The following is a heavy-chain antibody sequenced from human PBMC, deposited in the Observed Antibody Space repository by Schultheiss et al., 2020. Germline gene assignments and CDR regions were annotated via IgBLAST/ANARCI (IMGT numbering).Heavy chain of an antibody. Sequence: SGPTLVKPTQTLTLTCTFSGFSLSTSGVGVSWIRQPPGKGLEWIGYIYYSGSTYYNPSLKSRVTISVDTSKNQFSLKLSSVTAADTAVYYCARDQYYYDSSGYSDYWGQGTLVTVSS. CDR3: ARDQYYYDSSGYSDY. V-gene: IGHV4-30-4*08. J-gene: IGHJ4*02. D-gene: IGHD3-22*01. CDR1: GFSLSTSGVG. CDR2: IYYSGST.